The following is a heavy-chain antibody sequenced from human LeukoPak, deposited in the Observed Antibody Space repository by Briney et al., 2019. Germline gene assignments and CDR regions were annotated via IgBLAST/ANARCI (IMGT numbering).Heavy chain of an antibody. CDR2: ISGSGGST. CDR3: AKDTAVYYYYYYMDV. CDR1: GFTFSSYG. Sequence: GGSLRLSCAASGFTFSSYGMSWVRQAPGKGLEWVSAISGSGGSTYYADSVKGRFTISRDNSKNTLYLQMNSLRAEDTAVYYCAKDTAVYYYYYYMDVWGKGTTVTISS. V-gene: IGHV3-23*01. D-gene: IGHD6-25*01. J-gene: IGHJ6*03.